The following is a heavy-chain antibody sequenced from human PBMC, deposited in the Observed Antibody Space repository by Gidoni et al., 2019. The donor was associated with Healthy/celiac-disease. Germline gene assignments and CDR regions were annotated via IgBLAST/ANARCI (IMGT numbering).Heavy chain of an antibody. CDR1: GFTFSSYS. J-gene: IGHJ6*02. D-gene: IGHD2-15*01. CDR3: ARDCSGGSCFYGMDV. CDR2: ISSSSSTI. V-gene: IGHV3-48*01. Sequence: EVHLVESGGGLVQPGGSLSLSFQASGFTFSSYSMNWVRQAPGKGLEWFSYISSSSSTIYYADSVKGRFTISRDNAKNSLYLQMNSLRAEDTAVYYCARDCSGGSCFYGMDVWGQGTTVTVSS.